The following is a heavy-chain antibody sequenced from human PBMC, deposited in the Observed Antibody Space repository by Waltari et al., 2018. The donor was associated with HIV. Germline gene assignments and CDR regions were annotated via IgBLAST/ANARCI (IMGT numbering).Heavy chain of an antibody. Sequence: QVQLVQSGAAVKTPGASVKVSCKASGYTFTSYTMHWVRQAPGHSLEWMGWVNVGNGNTKYSQKFKGRVSLTADPSATTANMELRSLRSEDTAVYYCVREWTIERRMDLWGQGTLVTVSS. CDR2: VNVGNGNT. CDR3: VREWTIERRMDL. CDR1: GYTFTSYT. D-gene: IGHD1-1*01. J-gene: IGHJ5*02. V-gene: IGHV1-3*01.